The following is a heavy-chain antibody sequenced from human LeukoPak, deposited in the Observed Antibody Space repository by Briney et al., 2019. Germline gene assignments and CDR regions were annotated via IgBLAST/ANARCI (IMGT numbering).Heavy chain of an antibody. CDR2: INPNSGGT. Sequence: ASVKVSCKASGYTFTSYGISWVRQAPGQGLEWMGWINPNSGGTNYAQKFQGRVTMTRDTSISTAYMELSRLRSDDTAVYYCARDQGSSSSDYYMDVWGKGTTVTVSS. D-gene: IGHD6-6*01. J-gene: IGHJ6*03. CDR1: GYTFTSYG. CDR3: ARDQGSSSSDYYMDV. V-gene: IGHV1-2*02.